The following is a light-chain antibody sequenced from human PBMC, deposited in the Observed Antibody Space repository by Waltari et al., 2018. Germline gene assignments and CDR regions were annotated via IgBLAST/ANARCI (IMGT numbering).Light chain of an antibody. CDR1: QDLDNW. Sequence: AIQVTQSPSSLSASVGDRVTITCRASQDLDNWLAWYQQKPGKAPNLLIYGASVLESGVPSRFSGGGSGTDFTLTISSLQPEDFATYYCQQLHSYPRAFGGGTKVESK. J-gene: IGKJ4*01. CDR3: QQLHSYPRA. V-gene: IGKV1-13*02. CDR2: GAS.